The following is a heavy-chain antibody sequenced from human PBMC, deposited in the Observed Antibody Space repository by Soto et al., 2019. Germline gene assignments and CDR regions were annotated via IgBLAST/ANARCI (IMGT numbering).Heavy chain of an antibody. CDR3: ASDLRATRCLAV. CDR1: GGTFSSYA. CDR2: IIPIFGTA. V-gene: IGHV1-69*01. Sequence: QVQLVQSGAEVKKPGSSVKVSCKASGGTFSSYAISWVRQAPGQGLESMGGIIPIFGTANYAQKFQGRVTITADEATSTAYMELSSLRSEDTAVYYCASDLRATRCLAVWGQGTTVTVSS. D-gene: IGHD2-8*01. J-gene: IGHJ6*02.